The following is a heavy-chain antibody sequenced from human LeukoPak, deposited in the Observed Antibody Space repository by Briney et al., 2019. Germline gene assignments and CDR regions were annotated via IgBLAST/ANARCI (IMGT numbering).Heavy chain of an antibody. CDR1: GYTFTDYY. J-gene: IGHJ4*02. V-gene: IGHV1-2*02. CDR3: ARDTRSSYLQYYFDY. CDR2: ISPDSGRT. D-gene: IGHD5-24*01. Sequence: ASVKVSCKASGYTFTDYYMHWVRHPPGQGLEGIVCISPDSGRTGFAQKFQGRVTMTRDTSISTAYMELSRLGYDDTAVYYCARDTRSSYLQYYFDYWGQGTLVTVSS.